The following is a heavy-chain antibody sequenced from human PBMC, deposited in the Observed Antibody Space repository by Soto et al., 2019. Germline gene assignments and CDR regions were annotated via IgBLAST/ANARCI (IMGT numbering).Heavy chain of an antibody. CDR1: GFTFSSYG. Sequence: GGSLRLSCAASGFTFSSYGMHWVRQAPGKGLEWVAVIWYDGSNKYYADSVKGRFTISRDNSKNTLYLQMNSLRAEDTAVYYWARERGLWFGELSGPYYYYYGMDVWGQGTTVTVSS. J-gene: IGHJ6*02. D-gene: IGHD3-10*01. CDR3: ARERGLWFGELSGPYYYYYGMDV. CDR2: IWYDGSNK. V-gene: IGHV3-33*01.